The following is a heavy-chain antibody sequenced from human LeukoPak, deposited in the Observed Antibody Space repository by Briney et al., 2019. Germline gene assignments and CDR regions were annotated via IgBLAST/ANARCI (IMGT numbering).Heavy chain of an antibody. J-gene: IGHJ4*02. D-gene: IGHD1-26*01. CDR3: ARDAGSYYVEAFDY. CDR1: GYTFTSYA. Sequence: GASVKVSCKASGYTFTSYAMNWVRQAPGQGLEWMGWINPNSGGTNYAQKFQGRVTMTRDTSISTAYMELSRLRSDDTAVYYCARDAGSYYVEAFDYWGQGTLVTVSS. CDR2: INPNSGGT. V-gene: IGHV1-2*02.